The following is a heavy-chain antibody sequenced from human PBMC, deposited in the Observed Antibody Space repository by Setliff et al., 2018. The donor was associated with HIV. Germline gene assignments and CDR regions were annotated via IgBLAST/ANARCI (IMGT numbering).Heavy chain of an antibody. CDR2: VSYDGTKT. J-gene: IGHJ3*02. CDR1: GFIFGDYA. V-gene: IGHV3-30*04. CDR3: ARDPRVDAFDI. Sequence: PGESLKISCAASGFIFGDYAIHCVRQAPGKGLEWVAAVSYDGTKTYYADSVKGRFTLSRDNSKDTAFLQMNSLTVEDTAVYYCARDPRVDAFDIRGRGTVVTVSS.